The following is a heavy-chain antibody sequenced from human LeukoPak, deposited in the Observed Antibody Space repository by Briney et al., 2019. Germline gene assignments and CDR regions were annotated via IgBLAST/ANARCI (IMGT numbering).Heavy chain of an antibody. CDR2: ITGNGATT. CDR1: GFSFSNYG. CDR3: ARGNLFS. J-gene: IGHJ4*02. V-gene: IGHV3-23*01. Sequence: GGSLRLSCAASGFSFSNYGMNWVRQAPGKGLEWVSGITGNGATTYYADSVKGRFTISRDNSRNTVYLQMNSLRAEDTAVYYCARGNLFSWGQGTPVTVSS. D-gene: IGHD4-23*01.